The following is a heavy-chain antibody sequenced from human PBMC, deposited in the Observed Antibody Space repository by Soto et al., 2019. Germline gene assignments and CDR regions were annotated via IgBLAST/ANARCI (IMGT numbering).Heavy chain of an antibody. J-gene: IGHJ4*02. Sequence: SGPTLVNPTQTLTLTCTFSGFSLSTSGVGVGWIRQPPGKALEWLALIYWDDDKRYSPSLKSRLTITKDTSKNQVVLTMTNMDPVDTATYYCAHRIDWSSTSCVPRVGFDYWGKGTLVTVAS. CDR2: IYWDDDK. CDR3: AHRIDWSSTSCVPRVGFDY. D-gene: IGHD2-2*01. V-gene: IGHV2-5*02. CDR1: GFSLSTSGVG.